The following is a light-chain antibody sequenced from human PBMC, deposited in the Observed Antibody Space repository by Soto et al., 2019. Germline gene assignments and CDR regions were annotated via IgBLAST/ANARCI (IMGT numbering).Light chain of an antibody. V-gene: IGKV4-1*01. J-gene: IGKJ1*01. CDR1: QSVLYSSNNKNY. CDR2: WAS. Sequence: DIVMTQSPDSLAVSLGERATINCKSSQSVLYSSNNKNYLAWYQQKPGQPPKLLIYWASNRESWVPDRFSGSGSGTDFTLTISSLQAEDVAVYYCQQYYSTPPWTFGQGTKVEIK. CDR3: QQYYSTPPWT.